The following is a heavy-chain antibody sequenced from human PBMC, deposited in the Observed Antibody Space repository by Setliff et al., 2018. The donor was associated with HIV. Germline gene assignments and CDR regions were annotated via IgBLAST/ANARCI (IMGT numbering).Heavy chain of an antibody. CDR1: RFTFSSYS. J-gene: IGHJ5*02. CDR2: ISTSSSTI. V-gene: IGHV3-48*01. D-gene: IGHD6-13*01. Sequence: PGGSLRLSCAASRFTFSSYSMHWVRQAPGKGLEWVSYISTSSSTIYYADSVKGRFTISRDNAKNSLYLQMNSLRAEDTAVYYCARDLPGMAPWGQGTLVTVSS. CDR3: ARDLPGMAP.